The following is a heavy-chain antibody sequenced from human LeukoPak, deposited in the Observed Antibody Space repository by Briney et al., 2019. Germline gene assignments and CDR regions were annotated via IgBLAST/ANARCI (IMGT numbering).Heavy chain of an antibody. CDR2: MYYSGSP. Sequence: KPSETLSLTCTVSGGSINSYYWSWIRQPPGKGLEWIGYMYYSGSPNYNPSLKSRVTISVDTSKNQFSLQLNSATPEDTAVYYCARLGLGGAFDIWGQGTMVTVSS. D-gene: IGHD2-15*01. CDR1: GGSINSYY. V-gene: IGHV4-59*12. J-gene: IGHJ3*02. CDR3: ARLGLGGAFDI.